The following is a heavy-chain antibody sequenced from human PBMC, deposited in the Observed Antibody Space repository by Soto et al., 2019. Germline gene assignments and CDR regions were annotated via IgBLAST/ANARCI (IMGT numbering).Heavy chain of an antibody. Sequence: HPGGSLRLSCAASGFTFSSYDMHWVRQATGKGLEWVSAIGTAGDTYYPGSVKGRFTISRENAKNSLYLQMNSLRAEDTAVYYCARGSYYARDIVVVTDPFDYWGQGTLVTVSS. V-gene: IGHV3-13*01. D-gene: IGHD2-21*02. J-gene: IGHJ4*02. CDR2: IGTAGDT. CDR1: GFTFSSYD. CDR3: ARGSYYARDIVVVTDPFDY.